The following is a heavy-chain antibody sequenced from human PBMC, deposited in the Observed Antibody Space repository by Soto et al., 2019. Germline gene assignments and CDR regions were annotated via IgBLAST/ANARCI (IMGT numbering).Heavy chain of an antibody. Sequence: QITLKESGPTLVKPTQTLALTCTFSGSSLSSSGVGVGWIRQPPGKALEWLALIYWDDDKRYSPSLKSRLTITKDTSKNQVVLTMANMDPVDTATYYCAHALGGGSSSYFDYWGQGTLVTVSS. CDR2: IYWDDDK. J-gene: IGHJ4*02. D-gene: IGHD3-16*01. CDR3: AHALGGGSSSYFDY. V-gene: IGHV2-5*02. CDR1: GSSLSSSGVG.